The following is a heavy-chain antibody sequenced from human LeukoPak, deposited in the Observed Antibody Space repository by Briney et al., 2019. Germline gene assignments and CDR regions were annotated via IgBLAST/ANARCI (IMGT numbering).Heavy chain of an antibody. CDR3: AKVPFNQQQLTTPGNDY. J-gene: IGHJ4*02. CDR2: ISYDGSNK. V-gene: IGHV3-30*18. Sequence: PGGSLRLSCAASGFTFSSYAMSWVRQAPGKGLEWVAVISYDGSNKYYADSVKGRFTISRDDSKNTLYLQMNSLRAEDTAVYYCAKVPFNQQQLTTPGNDYWGQGTLVTVSS. D-gene: IGHD6-13*01. CDR1: GFTFSSYA.